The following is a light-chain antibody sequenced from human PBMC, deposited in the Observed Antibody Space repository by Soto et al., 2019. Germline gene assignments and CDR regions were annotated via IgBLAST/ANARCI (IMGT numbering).Light chain of an antibody. J-gene: IGKJ1*01. Sequence: DIQMTQSPSSRSASVGDRVTITCRASQSISSYLNWYQQKPGKAPKXLIYAASSLQSGVPSRFSGSGSGTDFTLTISSLQPEDVATYYCQQSYSTPWTFGQGTKVDIK. CDR3: QQSYSTPWT. V-gene: IGKV1-39*01. CDR2: AAS. CDR1: QSISSY.